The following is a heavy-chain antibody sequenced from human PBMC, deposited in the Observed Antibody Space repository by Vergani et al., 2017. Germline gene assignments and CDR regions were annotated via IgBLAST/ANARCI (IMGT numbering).Heavy chain of an antibody. Sequence: QVQLQQWGAGLLKPSETLSLTCAVYGGSFSGYYWSWIRQPPGKGLEWIGEINHSGSTNYNPSLKSRVTISVDTSKNQFSLKLRSVTAADTAVYYCARVSYGNFDYWGQGTLVTVSS. D-gene: IGHD4-17*01. CDR1: GGSFSGYY. J-gene: IGHJ4*02. V-gene: IGHV4-34*01. CDR3: ARVSYGNFDY. CDR2: INHSGST.